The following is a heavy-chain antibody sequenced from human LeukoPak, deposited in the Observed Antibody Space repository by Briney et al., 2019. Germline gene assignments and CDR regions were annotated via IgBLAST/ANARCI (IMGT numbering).Heavy chain of an antibody. J-gene: IGHJ4*02. CDR2: IYHSGST. Sequence: SQTLSLTCAVSGGSISSGGYSWSWIRQPPGKGLEWIGYIYHSGSTYYNPSLKSRVTISVDRSKNQFSLKLSSVTAADTAVYYCARGPDPIAVAALYYFDYWGQGTLVTASS. D-gene: IGHD6-19*01. V-gene: IGHV4-30-2*01. CDR1: GGSISSGGYS. CDR3: ARGPDPIAVAALYYFDY.